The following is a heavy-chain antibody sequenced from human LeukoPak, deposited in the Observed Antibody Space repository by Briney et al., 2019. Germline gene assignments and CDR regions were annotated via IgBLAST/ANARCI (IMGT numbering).Heavy chain of an antibody. Sequence: PSETLSLTCTVSGGSISSGGYYWSWIRQHPGKGLEWIGYIYYSGSTYYNPSLKSRVTISVDTSKNQFSLKLSSVTAADTAVYYCARESPDEGLLWFGDSPRTFDPWGQGTLVTVSS. CDR1: GGSISSGGYY. D-gene: IGHD3-10*01. CDR2: IYYSGST. J-gene: IGHJ5*02. V-gene: IGHV4-31*03. CDR3: ARESPDEGLLWFGDSPRTFDP.